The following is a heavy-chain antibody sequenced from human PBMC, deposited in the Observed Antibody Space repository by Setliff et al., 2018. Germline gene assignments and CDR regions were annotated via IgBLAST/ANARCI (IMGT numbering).Heavy chain of an antibody. CDR2: INPGDSNA. J-gene: IGHJ4*02. CDR3: ARNRPGNYLDY. V-gene: IGHV5-51*01. CDR1: GYNFPTFW. Sequence: PGESLKISCKGSGYNFPTFWIGWVRQMPGKGLERMGIINPGDSNARYSPSFQGQVTISADKSISTAYLQWSSLKASDTAIYYCARNRPGNYLDYWGQGTLVTVSS.